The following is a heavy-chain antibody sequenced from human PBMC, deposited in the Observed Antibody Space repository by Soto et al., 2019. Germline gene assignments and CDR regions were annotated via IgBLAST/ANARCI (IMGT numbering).Heavy chain of an antibody. CDR3: ARVGGYCSSTSCYYYYYGMDV. CDR1: GYTFTSYG. Sequence: VASVKVSCKASGYTFTSYGISRVRQAPGQGLEWMGWISAYNGNTNYAQKLQGRVTMTTDTSTSTAYMELRSLRSDDTAVYYCARVGGYCSSTSCYYYYYGMDVWGQGTTVTVSS. J-gene: IGHJ6*02. V-gene: IGHV1-18*04. CDR2: ISAYNGNT. D-gene: IGHD2-2*01.